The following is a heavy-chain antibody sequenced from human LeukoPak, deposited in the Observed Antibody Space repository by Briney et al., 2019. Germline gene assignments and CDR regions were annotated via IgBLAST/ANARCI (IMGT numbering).Heavy chain of an antibody. CDR1: GFTFSSYA. D-gene: IGHD3-10*01. J-gene: IGHJ4*02. Sequence: PGGSLRLPCAASGFTFSSYAMHWVRQAPGKGLEWVALITYDGYYKYYSDSVKGRFTISSDTSKNTLSLQMNSLRAEDTAVYCCARDLSPVVRASPMGYWGQGTLVTVSS. CDR3: ARDLSPVVRASPMGY. CDR2: ITYDGYYK. V-gene: IGHV3-30*04.